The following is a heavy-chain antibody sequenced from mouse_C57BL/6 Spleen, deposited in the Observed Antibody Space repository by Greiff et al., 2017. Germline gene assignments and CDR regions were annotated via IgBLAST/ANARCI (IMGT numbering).Heavy chain of an antibody. CDR2: INPNNGGT. D-gene: IGHD1-1*01. Sequence: VQLKQSGPELVKPGASVKMSCKASGYTFTDYNMHWVKQSHGKSLEWIGYINPNNGGTSYNQKFKGKATLTVNKSSSTAYMELRSLTSEDSAVYYCASPLITAIVAPFAYWGQGTLVTVSA. CDR3: ASPLITAIVAPFAY. J-gene: IGHJ3*01. V-gene: IGHV1-22*01. CDR1: GYTFTDYN.